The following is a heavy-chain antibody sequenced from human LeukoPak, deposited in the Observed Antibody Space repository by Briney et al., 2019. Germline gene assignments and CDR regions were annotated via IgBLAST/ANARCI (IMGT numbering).Heavy chain of an antibody. V-gene: IGHV4-34*01. CDR2: ISHSGST. CDR1: GGSFSGYY. CDR3: ARRLCGGDCYSTFSY. J-gene: IGHJ4*02. Sequence: KPSETLSLTCAVYGGSFSGYYWSWIRQPPGKGLEWIGEISHSGSTNYNPSLKSRVTISVDTSKNQFSLKLSSVTAADTAVYYCARRLCGGDCYSTFSYWGQGTLVTVSS. D-gene: IGHD2-21*02.